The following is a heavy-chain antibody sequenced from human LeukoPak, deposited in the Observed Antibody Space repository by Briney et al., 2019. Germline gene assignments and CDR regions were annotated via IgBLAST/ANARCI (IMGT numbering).Heavy chain of an antibody. V-gene: IGHV1-2*02. CDR3: AYYGSGRVFLNNWFDP. CDR1: GYTFTGYY. CDR2: INPNSGGT. J-gene: IGHJ5*02. D-gene: IGHD3-10*01. Sequence: ASVKVSCKASGYTFTGYYMHWVRQAPGQGLEWMGWINPNSGGTNYAQKFQGRVTMTRDTSISTAYMELSRLRSDDTAVYYCAYYGSGRVFLNNWFDPWGQGTLVTVSS.